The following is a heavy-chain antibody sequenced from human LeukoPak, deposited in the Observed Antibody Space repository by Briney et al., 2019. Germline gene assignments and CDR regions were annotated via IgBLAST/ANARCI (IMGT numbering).Heavy chain of an antibody. CDR3: ARARDNITIFGVVYYYMDV. V-gene: IGHV4-34*01. D-gene: IGHD3-3*01. Sequence: SETLSLTCAVYGGSFSGYYWGWIRQPPGKGLEWIGEINHSGSTNYNPSLKSRVTISVDTSKNQFSLKLSSVTAADTAVYYCARARDNITIFGVVYYYMDVWGKGTTVTVSS. CDR2: INHSGST. J-gene: IGHJ6*03. CDR1: GGSFSGYY.